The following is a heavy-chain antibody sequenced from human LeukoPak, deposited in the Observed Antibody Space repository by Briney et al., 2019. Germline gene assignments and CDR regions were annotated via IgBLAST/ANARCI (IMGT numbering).Heavy chain of an antibody. CDR1: GFTFSSYA. V-gene: IGHV3-23*01. Sequence: GGSLRLSCAASGFTFSSYAMTWVRQAPGEGLEWASEITGSGGSTYYADSVKGRFTISRDNSKNTLYLQMNSLRAEDTAVYYCAKDRYSGSYYVSGFDYWGQGTLVTVSS. D-gene: IGHD1-26*01. CDR3: AKDRYSGSYYVSGFDY. CDR2: ITGSGGST. J-gene: IGHJ4*02.